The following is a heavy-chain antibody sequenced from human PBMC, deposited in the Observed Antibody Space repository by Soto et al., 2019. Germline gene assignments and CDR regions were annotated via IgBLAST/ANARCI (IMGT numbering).Heavy chain of an antibody. V-gene: IGHV3-30*18. D-gene: IGHD3-3*01. CDR3: AKDFTIFGVVIYTGPDY. Sequence: QVQLVESGGGVVQPGRSLRLSCAASGFTFSSYGMHWVRQAPGKGLEWVAVISYDGSNKYYADSVKGRFTISRDNPKNTLYLQMNSLRAEDTAVYYCAKDFTIFGVVIYTGPDYWGQGTLVTVSS. CDR2: ISYDGSNK. J-gene: IGHJ4*02. CDR1: GFTFSSYG.